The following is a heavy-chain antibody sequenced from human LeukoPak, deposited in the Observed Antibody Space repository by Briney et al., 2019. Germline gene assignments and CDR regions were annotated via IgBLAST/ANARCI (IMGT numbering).Heavy chain of an antibody. CDR2: IYHSGST. J-gene: IGHJ4*02. Sequence: SETLSLTCTVSGYSISSGYYWGWIRQPPGKGLEWIGSIYHSGSTYYNPSLKSRVTISVDASKNQFSLKLSSVTAADTAVYYCARGGPNSAFDYWGQGTLVTVSS. V-gene: IGHV4-38-2*02. D-gene: IGHD4-23*01. CDR3: ARGGPNSAFDY. CDR1: GYSISSGYY.